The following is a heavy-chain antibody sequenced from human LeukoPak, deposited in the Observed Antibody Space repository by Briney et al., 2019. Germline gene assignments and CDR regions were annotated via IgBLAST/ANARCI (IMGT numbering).Heavy chain of an antibody. D-gene: IGHD6-13*01. V-gene: IGHV1-2*04. CDR3: ARAPPPTAAGSYYFDY. Sequence: ASVKVSCKASGYTFTGYYMHWVRQAPGQGLEWMGWINPNSGGTNYAQKFQGWVTMTGDTSISTAYMELSRLRSDDTAVYYCARAPPPTAAGSYYFDYWGQGTLVTVSS. CDR1: GYTFTGYY. CDR2: INPNSGGT. J-gene: IGHJ4*02.